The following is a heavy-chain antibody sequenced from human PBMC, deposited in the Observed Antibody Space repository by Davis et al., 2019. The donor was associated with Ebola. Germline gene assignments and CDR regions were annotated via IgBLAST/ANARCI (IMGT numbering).Heavy chain of an antibody. J-gene: IGHJ6*02. CDR1: GGSFSGYY. CDR2: INHSGST. D-gene: IGHD6-19*01. Sequence: PGGSLRLSCAVYGGSFSGYYWSWIRQPPGKGLEWIGEINHSGSTNYNPSLKSRVTISVDTSKNQFSLKLSSVTAADTAVYYCARDSRAVAAAHRVDYYYYGMDVWGQGTTVTVSS. V-gene: IGHV4-34*01. CDR3: ARDSRAVAAAHRVDYYYYGMDV.